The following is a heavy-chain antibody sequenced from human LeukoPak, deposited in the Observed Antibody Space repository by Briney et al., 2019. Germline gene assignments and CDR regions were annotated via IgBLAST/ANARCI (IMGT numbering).Heavy chain of an antibody. J-gene: IGHJ4*02. Sequence: PGGSLRLSCAASGFTFSSYGMHWVRQAPGKGLEWVSFIRYDGSNKYYADSVKGRFTISRDNSKNTLYLQMNSLRAEDTAVYYCAKDGGEWLLLRDYYFDYWGQGTLVTVSS. CDR1: GFTFSSYG. D-gene: IGHD3-22*01. V-gene: IGHV3-30*02. CDR2: IRYDGSNK. CDR3: AKDGGEWLLLRDYYFDY.